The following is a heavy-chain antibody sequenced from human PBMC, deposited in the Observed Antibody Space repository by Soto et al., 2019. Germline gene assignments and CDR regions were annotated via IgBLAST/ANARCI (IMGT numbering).Heavy chain of an antibody. CDR2: VTGNGGST. J-gene: IGHJ6*02. CDR3: ARYTVYDAIDV. CDR1: GFTFSDYP. Sequence: PGGSLRLSXAASGFTFSDYPMSWVRQAPGKGLEWVSAVTGNGGSTYYADSVKGRFTISRDNSRNTLYVQMNSLRAEDTAVYYCARYTVYDAIDVWGQGTPVTVSS. D-gene: IGHD1-20*01. V-gene: IGHV3-23*01.